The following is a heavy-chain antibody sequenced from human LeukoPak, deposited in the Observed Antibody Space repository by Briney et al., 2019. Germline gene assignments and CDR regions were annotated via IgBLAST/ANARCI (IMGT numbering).Heavy chain of an antibody. D-gene: IGHD5-18*01. Sequence: SETLSLTCTVSGDSISTSNSYWGWIRQPPGKGLEWIGSIYYSGSTYYNPSLKSRVTISVDTSKNQFSLKLSSVTAADTAVYYCANGWGYGGPFDYWGQGTLVTVSS. CDR1: GDSISTSNSY. CDR2: IYYSGST. V-gene: IGHV4-39*01. CDR3: ANGWGYGGPFDY. J-gene: IGHJ4*02.